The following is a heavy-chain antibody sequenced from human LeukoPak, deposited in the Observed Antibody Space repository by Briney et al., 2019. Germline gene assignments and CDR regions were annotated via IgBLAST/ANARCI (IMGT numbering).Heavy chain of an antibody. CDR2: IYYSGST. V-gene: IGHV4-39*01. D-gene: IGHD2/OR15-2a*01. CDR1: GGSISSSSFY. CDR3: ARLPAITFFDY. Sequence: PSETLSLTCTVSGGSISSSSFYWGWIRQPPGRGLEWIGSIYYSGSTSYNPSRKSRVTISVDTSKNQFSLKLSSVTAADTAVYYCARLPAITFFDYWGQGTLVTVSS. J-gene: IGHJ4*02.